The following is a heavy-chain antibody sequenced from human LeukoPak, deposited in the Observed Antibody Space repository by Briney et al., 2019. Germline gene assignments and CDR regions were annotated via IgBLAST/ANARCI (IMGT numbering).Heavy chain of an antibody. J-gene: IGHJ5*02. Sequence: SETLSLTCTVSGGSISSSSYYWGWIRQPPGKGLEWIGSIYYSGSTYYNPSLKSRVTTSVDTSKNQFSLKLSSVTAADTAMYYCAREFVVARRINWFDPWGQGTLVTVSS. V-gene: IGHV4-39*07. D-gene: IGHD6-6*01. CDR3: AREFVVARRINWFDP. CDR1: GGSISSSSYY. CDR2: IYYSGST.